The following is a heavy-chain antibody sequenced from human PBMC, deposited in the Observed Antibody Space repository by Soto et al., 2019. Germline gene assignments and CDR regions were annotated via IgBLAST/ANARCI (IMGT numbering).Heavy chain of an antibody. V-gene: IGHV1-69*08. CDR1: GGTFRSDT. J-gene: IGHJ4*02. Sequence: QVQLMQSGPEVKKPGSSVKVPCKTPGGTFRSDTITWVRQAPGQGLEWMGRIIPLLETTDYAQKFQGRVTITADKSTGTAYMEVSSLRSEDTAIYYCVRNSPIGSTFSGYDGIDYWGQGTLVTVSS. CDR3: VRNSPIGSTFSGYDGIDY. D-gene: IGHD5-12*01. CDR2: IIPLLETT.